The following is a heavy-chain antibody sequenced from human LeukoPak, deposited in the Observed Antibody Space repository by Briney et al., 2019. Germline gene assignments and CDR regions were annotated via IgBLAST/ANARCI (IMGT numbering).Heavy chain of an antibody. J-gene: IGHJ6*03. V-gene: IGHV3-48*01. Sequence: GGSLRLSCAASGFTFSSYSMNWVRQAPGKGLEWVSYISSSSSTIHYADSVKGRFTISSDNSKNTLSLQMTSLRAEDTAVYYCAKVASVATLHYYYYMDVWGKGTTVTVSS. CDR2: ISSSSSTI. CDR1: GFTFSSYS. D-gene: IGHD5-12*01. CDR3: AKVASVATLHYYYYMDV.